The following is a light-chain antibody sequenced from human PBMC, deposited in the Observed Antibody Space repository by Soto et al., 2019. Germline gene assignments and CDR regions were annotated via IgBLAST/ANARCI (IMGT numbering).Light chain of an antibody. CDR3: PESYIPSHT. CDR2: AAP. CDR1: QSIDIY. Sequence: DIQMTQSPSSLSASVGDRVTITCRASQSIDIYLNWYQQKPGKPPKLLIYAAPNLHTGVPSGFSGSGSGIDYTLTIASLPPEDFATYYCPESYIPSHTFGPGTTLEIK. J-gene: IGKJ2*01. V-gene: IGKV1-39*01.